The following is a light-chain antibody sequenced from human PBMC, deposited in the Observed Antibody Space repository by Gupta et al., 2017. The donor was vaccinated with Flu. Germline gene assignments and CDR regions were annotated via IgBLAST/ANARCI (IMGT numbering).Light chain of an antibody. CDR3: QQYSDWPRT. Sequence: EIVMTQFPPTLSVSPGERATLSCRASQSVGSNLAWYQQKPGQGPRLLIYGASTRATGIPVRFTGSGSGTEFTLTISILQSEDFAVYSCQQYSDWPRTFGQGTKVEIK. CDR1: QSVGSN. V-gene: IGKV3-15*01. CDR2: GAS. J-gene: IGKJ1*01.